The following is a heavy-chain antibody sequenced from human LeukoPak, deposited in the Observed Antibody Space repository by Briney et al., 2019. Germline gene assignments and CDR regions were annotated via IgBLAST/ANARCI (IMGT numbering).Heavy chain of an antibody. J-gene: IGHJ4*02. CDR2: IDSDGSST. CDR1: GFTFSSYW. CDR3: ARDGILGSHDY. Sequence: GGSLRLPCAASGFTFSSYWMHWVRQAPGKGLVWVSRIDSDGSSTSYADSVKGRFTISRDNAQNTLFLQMNSLRADDTAVYYCARDGILGSHDYWGQGTLVTVSS. D-gene: IGHD3-3*02. V-gene: IGHV3-74*01.